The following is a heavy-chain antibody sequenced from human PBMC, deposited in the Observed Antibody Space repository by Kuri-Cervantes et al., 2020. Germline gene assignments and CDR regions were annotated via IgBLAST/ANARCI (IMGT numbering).Heavy chain of an antibody. D-gene: IGHD5-18*01. J-gene: IGHJ4*02. V-gene: IGHV3-53*04. CDR2: IYSGGTT. CDR1: GFTVSSSY. Sequence: GGSLRLSCAASGFTVSSSYMTWVRQASGKGLDWVSVIYSGGTTYYADSVKGRFTISRHNSKNTLDLQMNNLRSEDTAVYYCARGREVGTAMAFDSWGQGTLVTVSS. CDR3: ARGREVGTAMAFDS.